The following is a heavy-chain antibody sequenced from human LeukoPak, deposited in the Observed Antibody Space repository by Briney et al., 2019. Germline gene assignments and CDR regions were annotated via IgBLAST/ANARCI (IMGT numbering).Heavy chain of an antibody. Sequence: PGGSLRLSCAASGFTFSNSWMHWVRQAPGKGLVWVSRINSDGKTTTYADSVKGRFTISRDNAKNTLYLQMNSLRAEDTAAYFCAKAIGYNSGSYYYSGMDVWGQGTTVTVSS. CDR3: AKAIGYNSGSYYYSGMDV. CDR2: INSDGKTT. CDR1: GFTFSNSW. J-gene: IGHJ6*02. D-gene: IGHD5-18*01. V-gene: IGHV3-74*01.